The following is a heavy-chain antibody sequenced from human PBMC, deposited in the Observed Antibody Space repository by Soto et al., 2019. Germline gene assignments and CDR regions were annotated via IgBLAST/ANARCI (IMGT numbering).Heavy chain of an antibody. CDR1: GGSISSGGYY. D-gene: IGHD2-15*01. J-gene: IGHJ4*02. V-gene: IGHV4-31*03. CDR2: FYYSGST. CDR3: ARVSEDCSGGSCYPFHFDY. Sequence: QVQLQESGPCLVKPSQTLSLTCTVSGGSISSGGYYWRWIRQHPGKGREWVGHFYYSGSTYYNPSLKSRVTISVGSSKNQSSLKRSSVTAADTAVYYCARVSEDCSGGSCYPFHFDYWCQGTLVTVSS.